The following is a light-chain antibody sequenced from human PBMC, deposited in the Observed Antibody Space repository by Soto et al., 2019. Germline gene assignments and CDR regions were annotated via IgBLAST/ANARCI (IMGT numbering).Light chain of an antibody. Sequence: QSALTQPRSVSGSPGQSVTISCTGTSSDVGGYNYVSWYQQHPGKAPKLMIYDVNKRPSGVPDRFSGSKSGITASLTVSGLQADDEADYYCSSYAGNNQLLFGGGTKLTVL. J-gene: IGLJ2*01. CDR3: SSYAGNNQLL. V-gene: IGLV2-11*01. CDR1: SSDVGGYNY. CDR2: DVN.